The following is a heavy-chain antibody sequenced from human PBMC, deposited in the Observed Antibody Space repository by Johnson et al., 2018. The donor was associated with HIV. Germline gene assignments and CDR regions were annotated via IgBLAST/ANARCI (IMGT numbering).Heavy chain of an antibody. CDR2: ISYDGSDK. V-gene: IGHV3-30*04. CDR1: GFTFSTYA. Sequence: QVQLVESGGGVAQPGRSLRLSCAASGFTFSTYAFHWVRQAPGKGLDWVAVISYDGSDKDYADSVKGRFTISRDSSKNTLYLQLNNLKADDTAVYYCAKVGSSSCYARTRLCAFDVWGQGTMVTVSS. J-gene: IGHJ3*01. D-gene: IGHD2-2*01. CDR3: AKVGSSSCYARTRLCAFDV.